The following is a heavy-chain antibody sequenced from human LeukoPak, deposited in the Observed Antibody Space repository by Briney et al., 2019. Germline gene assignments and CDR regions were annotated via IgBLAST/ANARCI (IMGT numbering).Heavy chain of an antibody. D-gene: IGHD6-13*01. J-gene: IGHJ4*02. CDR3: ARLFLAAAGTIDY. Sequence: SETLSLTCTVSGYSISSGYYWGWIRQPPGKGLEWIGSIYHSGSTYYNPSLKSRVTISVDTSKNQFSLKLSSVTAADTAVYYCARLFLAAAGTIDYWGQGTLVTVSS. CDR2: IYHSGST. V-gene: IGHV4-38-2*02. CDR1: GYSISSGYY.